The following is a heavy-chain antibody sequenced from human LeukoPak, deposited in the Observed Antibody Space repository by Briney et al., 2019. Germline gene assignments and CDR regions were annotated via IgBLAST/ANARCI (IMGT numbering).Heavy chain of an antibody. Sequence: PGGSLRLSCGASGFTFSSSGMHWVRQAPGKGLEWDAFISYDGSNRYYADSVKGRFTISRDNSKNTLYLQMNSLRAEDTAVYYCAKETRGSYSDYWGQGTLVTVSS. J-gene: IGHJ4*02. D-gene: IGHD5-12*01. CDR3: AKETRGSYSDY. CDR1: GFTFSSSG. CDR2: ISYDGSNR. V-gene: IGHV3-30*02.